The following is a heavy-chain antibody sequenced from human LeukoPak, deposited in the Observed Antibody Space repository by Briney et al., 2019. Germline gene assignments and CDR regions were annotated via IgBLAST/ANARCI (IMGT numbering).Heavy chain of an antibody. J-gene: IGHJ4*02. V-gene: IGHV3-30*04. CDR3: ARDPLDSSGYSYYFDY. D-gene: IGHD3-22*01. CDR2: ISYDGSNK. CDR1: GFTFRNYV. Sequence: GGSLRLSCAASGFTFRNYVIHWVRQAPGKGLEWVAVISYDGSNKYYADSVKGRFTISRDNSKNTLYLQMNSLRAEDTAVYYCARDPLDSSGYSYYFDYWGQGTLVTVSS.